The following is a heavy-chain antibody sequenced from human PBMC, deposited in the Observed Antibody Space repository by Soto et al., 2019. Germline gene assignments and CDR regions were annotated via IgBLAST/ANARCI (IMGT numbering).Heavy chain of an antibody. V-gene: IGHV3-21*01. CDR3: ARDGDIVATIFPNYYYYYYMDV. CDR2: ISSSSSYI. J-gene: IGHJ6*03. CDR1: GFTFSSYS. Sequence: GGSLRLSCAASGFTFSSYSMNWVRQAPGKGLEWVSSISSSSSYIYYADSVKGRFTISRDNAKNSLYLQMNSLRAEDTAVYYCARDGDIVATIFPNYYYYYYMDVWGKGTTVTVSS. D-gene: IGHD5-12*01.